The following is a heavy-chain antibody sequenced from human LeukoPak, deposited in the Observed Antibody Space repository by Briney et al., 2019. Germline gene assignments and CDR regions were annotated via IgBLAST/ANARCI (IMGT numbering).Heavy chain of an antibody. CDR1: GFTFSSFA. Sequence: GGSLRLSCAVSGFTFSSFAMSWVRQPPGKGLGWLSVISDSGGTTFYADSVKGRFTISRDNSKNTLYLQMNSLRAEDTAVYYCAKEASGFGYYFDYWGQGTLVTVSS. CDR3: AKEASGFGYYFDY. V-gene: IGHV3-23*01. D-gene: IGHD3-16*01. CDR2: ISDSGGTT. J-gene: IGHJ4*02.